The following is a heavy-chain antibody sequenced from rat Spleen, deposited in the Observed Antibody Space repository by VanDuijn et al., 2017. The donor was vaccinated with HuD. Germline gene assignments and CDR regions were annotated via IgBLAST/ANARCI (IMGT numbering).Heavy chain of an antibody. CDR1: GFTFSDAA. CDR3: IGLGGY. V-gene: IGHV10-5*01. D-gene: IGHD5-1*01. Sequence: VQLVESGGGLVQPKESLKISCAASGFTFSDAAMYWVRQAPGKGLEWVALIRTKPNNYATYYVGSVKGRFTISRDDSRSMVYLQMENLKTEDTAMYYCIGLGGYWGQGVMVTVSS. J-gene: IGHJ2*01. CDR2: IRTKPNNYAT.